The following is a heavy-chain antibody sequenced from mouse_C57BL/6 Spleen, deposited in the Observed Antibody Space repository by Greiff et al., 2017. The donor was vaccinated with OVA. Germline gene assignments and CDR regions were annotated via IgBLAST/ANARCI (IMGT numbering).Heavy chain of an antibody. D-gene: IGHD1-1*01. CDR3: ARWTTVVPYWYFDV. J-gene: IGHJ1*03. V-gene: IGHV1-26*01. CDR1: GYTFTDYY. Sequence: VQLQQSGPELVKPGASVKISCKASGYTFTDYYMNWVKQSHGKSLEWIGDINPNNGGTSYNQKFKGKATLTVDKSSSTAYMELRSLTSEDSAVYYCARWTTVVPYWYFDVWGTGTTVTVSS. CDR2: INPNNGGT.